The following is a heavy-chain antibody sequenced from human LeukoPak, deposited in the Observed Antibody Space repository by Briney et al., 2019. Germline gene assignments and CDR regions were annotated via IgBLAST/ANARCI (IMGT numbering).Heavy chain of an antibody. D-gene: IGHD1-26*01. J-gene: IGHJ4*02. CDR1: RIAFSGCS. V-gene: IGHV3-48*02. CDR2: MTTSGNTI. CDR3: ARVGGATAVTMYFEY. Sequence: GVPLRLTCIVSRIAFSGCSMIWVRQATGKGLEWLSFMTTSGNTIFYAESVKDRFTISRDNAKKSLYLQMNSLRDEDTAVYYCARVGGATAVTMYFEYWGQGTLVTVSS.